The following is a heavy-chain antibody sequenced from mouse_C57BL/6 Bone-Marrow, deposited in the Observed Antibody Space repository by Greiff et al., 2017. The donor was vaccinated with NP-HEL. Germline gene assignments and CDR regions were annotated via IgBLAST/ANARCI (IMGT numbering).Heavy chain of an antibody. CDR1: GYSFTSYY. J-gene: IGHJ1*03. Sequence: VQLQQSGPELVKPGASVKVSCKASGYSFTSYYIHWVKQRPGQGLEWIGWIYPGSGNTKYNEKFKGKATLTADTASSTAYMQLSSLTSEDTAVYYCAKGYGSAYWYCDVWGTGTTVTVSS. CDR3: AKGYGSAYWYCDV. V-gene: IGHV1-66*01. D-gene: IGHD1-1*01. CDR2: IYPGSGNT.